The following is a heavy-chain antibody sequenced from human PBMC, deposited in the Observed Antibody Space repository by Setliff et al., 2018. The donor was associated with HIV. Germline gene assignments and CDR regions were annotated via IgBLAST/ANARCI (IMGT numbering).Heavy chain of an antibody. D-gene: IGHD3-22*01. CDR3: ARYRYYYDSSGYGRWFDP. V-gene: IGHV4-4*09. CDR2: INTSGMT. Sequence: SETLSLTCTVSGGSISSYYWSWIRQPPGKGLEWIGYINTSGMTNYNPSLQSRVTISLDTSKNRFSLRLNSVTAADTAVYYCARYRYYYDSSGYGRWFDPWGQGTLVTVSS. CDR1: GGSISSYY. J-gene: IGHJ5*02.